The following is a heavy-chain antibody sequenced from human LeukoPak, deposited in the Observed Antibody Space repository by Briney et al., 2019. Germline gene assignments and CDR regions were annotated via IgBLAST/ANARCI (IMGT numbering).Heavy chain of an antibody. Sequence: GGSLTLSCGASGFTFSRYGMLWVRQAPGKGLEWVAFIRYDGCSKYYIDSVRGRFTISRKNSENTLYLQMNSLRADDTAVYYGARDQRDYDDYYYYLIDVWGKGTTVTVSS. D-gene: IGHD4-17*01. CDR3: ARDQRDYDDYYYYLIDV. CDR1: GFTFSRYG. V-gene: IGHV3-30*02. J-gene: IGHJ6*03. CDR2: IRYDGCSK.